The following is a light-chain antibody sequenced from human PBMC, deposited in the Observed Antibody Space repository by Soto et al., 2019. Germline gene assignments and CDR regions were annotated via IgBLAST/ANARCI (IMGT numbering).Light chain of an antibody. CDR2: EVN. V-gene: IGLV2-8*01. Sequence: QSALTQPASVSGSPGQSITIPCSGRSSDLGGLNYVSWYQQHPGKAPKLMIYEVNKRPSGVPDRFSGSKSGNTASLTVSGLQAEDEADYYCSSYAGSSNVFGTGTKLTVL. CDR1: SSDLGGLNY. CDR3: SSYAGSSNV. J-gene: IGLJ1*01.